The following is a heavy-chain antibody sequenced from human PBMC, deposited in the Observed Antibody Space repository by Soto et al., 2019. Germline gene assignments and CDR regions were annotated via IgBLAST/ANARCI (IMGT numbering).Heavy chain of an antibody. D-gene: IGHD5-12*01. J-gene: IGHJ4*02. CDR1: TVSISNYY. CDR2: LSYIGST. Sequence: SETLSLTCTVSTVSISNYYWSWIRQPPGKGLEWIGYLSYIGSTSYNPSLKSRGTISVDTSKNQISLKLSSVTAADTAVYYCAREGRDGYHNFDCWGQGTLVTVSS. V-gene: IGHV4-59*01. CDR3: AREGRDGYHNFDC.